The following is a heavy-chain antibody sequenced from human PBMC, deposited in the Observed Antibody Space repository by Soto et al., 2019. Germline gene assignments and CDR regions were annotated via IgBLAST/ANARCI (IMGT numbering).Heavy chain of an antibody. CDR1: GFSCGCYS. D-gene: IGHD5-12*01. Sequence: GGALRISCATAGFSCGCYSISWVRPAPGKGLDWVSFISGSGATTYYTNSVKGRFTISRDNSKNTVYLQMNSLRAEDTAVYYCAKGSRGYTGYVFDYWGQGALVTVSS. CDR3: AKGSRGYTGYVFDY. J-gene: IGHJ4*02. V-gene: IGHV3-23*01. CDR2: ISGSGATT.